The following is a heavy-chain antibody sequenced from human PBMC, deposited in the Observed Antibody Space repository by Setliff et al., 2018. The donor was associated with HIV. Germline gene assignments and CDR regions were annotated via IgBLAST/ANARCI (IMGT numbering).Heavy chain of an antibody. Sequence: ASVKVSCKASGGTFSSYPISWVRQAPGQGLEWMGGIIPIFGTTHYAQKFQGRVTVTADESTSTAYMELSSLRSEDTAVYYCARVGSYWTQFDYWGQGTLVTVSS. CDR1: GGTFSSYP. CDR2: IIPIFGTT. V-gene: IGHV1-69*13. J-gene: IGHJ4*01. D-gene: IGHD2-15*01. CDR3: ARVGSYWTQFDY.